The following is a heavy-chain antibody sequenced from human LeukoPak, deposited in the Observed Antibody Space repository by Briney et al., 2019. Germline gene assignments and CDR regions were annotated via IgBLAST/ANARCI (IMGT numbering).Heavy chain of an antibody. V-gene: IGHV4-39*07. CDR1: GGSISSSSYY. D-gene: IGHD3-10*01. CDR3: ARANSQWFGEKGMDV. CDR2: IYYSGST. J-gene: IGHJ6*02. Sequence: PSETLSLTCTVSGGSISSSSYYWGWIRQPPGKGLEWIGSIYYSGSTYYNPSLKSRVTISVDTSKNQFSLKLSSVTAADTAVYYCARANSQWFGEKGMDVWGQGTTVTVSS.